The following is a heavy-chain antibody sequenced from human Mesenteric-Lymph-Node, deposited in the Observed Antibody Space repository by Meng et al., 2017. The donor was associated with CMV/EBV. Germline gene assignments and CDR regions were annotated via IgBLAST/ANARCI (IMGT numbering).Heavy chain of an antibody. J-gene: IGHJ4*02. D-gene: IGHD1-7*01. CDR1: GFTFSSYW. CDR2: IKQDGSEK. CDR3: TRDRTTDHDY. V-gene: IGHV3-7*01. Sequence: GESLKISCAASGFTFSSYWMSWVRQVPGKGLEWVANIKQDGSEKYYVDSVKGRFTISRDNAKNSLYLQMNSLRAEDTAVYYCTRDRTTDHDYWGQGTLVTVSS.